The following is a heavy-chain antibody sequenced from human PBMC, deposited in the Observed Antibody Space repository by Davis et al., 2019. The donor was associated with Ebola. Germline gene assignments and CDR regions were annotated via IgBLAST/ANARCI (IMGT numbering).Heavy chain of an antibody. CDR1: GFTFSSYS. Sequence: GESLKISCAASGFTFSSYSMNWVRQASGKGLEWVGRIRSKANSYATAYAASVKGRFTISRDDSKNTAYLQMNSLKTEDTAVYYCTGSDGDYDYWGQGTLVTVSS. CDR3: TGSDGDYDY. CDR2: IRSKANSYAT. D-gene: IGHD4-17*01. V-gene: IGHV3-73*01. J-gene: IGHJ4*02.